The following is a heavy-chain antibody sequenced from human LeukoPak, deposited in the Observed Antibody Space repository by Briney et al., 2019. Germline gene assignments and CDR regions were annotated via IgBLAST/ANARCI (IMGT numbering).Heavy chain of an antibody. Sequence: SETLSLTCTASGASIFSGGYYWSWIRQHPGKGLEWIGYIHYSGSTYYNPSLKSRVIISVDTSKNQFSLRLSSVTAADTAVYYCARGGTTVTPGLLWFDPWGQGTLVTVSS. CDR2: IHYSGST. J-gene: IGHJ5*02. CDR1: GASIFSGGYY. V-gene: IGHV4-31*03. CDR3: ARGGTTVTPGLLWFDP. D-gene: IGHD4-17*01.